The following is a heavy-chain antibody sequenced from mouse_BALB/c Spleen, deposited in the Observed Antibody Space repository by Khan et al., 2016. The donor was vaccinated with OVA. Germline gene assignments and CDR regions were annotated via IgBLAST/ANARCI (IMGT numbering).Heavy chain of an antibody. CDR1: GFNIKDTY. Sequence: EVQLQQSGAELVKPGASVKLSCTASGFNIKDTYMHWVKQRPEQGLEWIGRIDPANGNTKYDPKFQGKATITADTSSNTAYLQLSSLTSEDTAVYYCARKWLRRAMDYWGQGTSVTVSS. V-gene: IGHV14-3*02. CDR2: IDPANGNT. D-gene: IGHD2-2*01. CDR3: ARKWLRRAMDY. J-gene: IGHJ4*01.